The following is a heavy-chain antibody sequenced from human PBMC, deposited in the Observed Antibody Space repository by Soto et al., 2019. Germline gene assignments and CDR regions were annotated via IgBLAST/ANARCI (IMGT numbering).Heavy chain of an antibody. CDR3: ARSVEGHFDY. Sequence: EVQLVESGGGLVQPGGSLRLTCVASGFPFSIYSMNWVRQAPGKGLEWSSYITSDTNTIKYADSVKGRFTISRDNAKNLEYLKMNSLRDEDTAVYFCARSVEGHFDYWGQGTVVTVSS. J-gene: IGHJ4*02. CDR2: ITSDTNTI. CDR1: GFPFSIYS. D-gene: IGHD6-19*01. V-gene: IGHV3-48*02.